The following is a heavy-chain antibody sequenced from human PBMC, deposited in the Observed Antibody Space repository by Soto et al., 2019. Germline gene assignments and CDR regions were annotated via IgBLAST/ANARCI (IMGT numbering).Heavy chain of an antibody. CDR1: GDSFAGYW. J-gene: IGHJ4*02. D-gene: IGHD3-22*01. CDR2: IDPSDSQT. V-gene: IGHV5-10-1*01. Sequence: PVASLKFSCKGSGDSFAGYWITWVRQKPGKGLEWMGRIDPSDSQTYYSPSFRGHVTISATKSITTVFLQWSSLRASDTAMYYCARQIYDSDTGPNFQYYFDSWGQGTPVTVSS. CDR3: ARQIYDSDTGPNFQYYFDS.